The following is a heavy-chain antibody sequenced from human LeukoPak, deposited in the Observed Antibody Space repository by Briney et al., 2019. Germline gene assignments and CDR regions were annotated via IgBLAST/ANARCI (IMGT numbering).Heavy chain of an antibody. Sequence: ASVKVSCKVSGYTLTEVSMQWVRQDPGKGLEWMGGFDPEDGETIYAQKFQGRVTMTEDTSTDTAYMELSSLRSEDTTVYYCATVGITGTLWGQGTLVTVSS. CDR1: GYTLTEVS. J-gene: IGHJ4*02. CDR3: ATVGITGTL. D-gene: IGHD1-20*01. CDR2: FDPEDGET. V-gene: IGHV1-24*01.